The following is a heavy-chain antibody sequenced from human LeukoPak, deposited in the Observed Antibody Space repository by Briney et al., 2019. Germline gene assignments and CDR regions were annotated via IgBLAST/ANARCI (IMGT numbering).Heavy chain of an antibody. CDR2: ISAYNGNT. D-gene: IGHD1-7*01. V-gene: IGHV1-18*01. Sequence: ASVKVSCKASGYTFTSYGISWVRQAPGQGLEWMGWISAYNGNTNYAQKLQGRVTMTTGTSTSTAYMELRSLRSDDTAVYYCARGELELRDYYYGMDVWGQGTTVTVSS. J-gene: IGHJ6*02. CDR1: GYTFTSYG. CDR3: ARGELELRDYYYGMDV.